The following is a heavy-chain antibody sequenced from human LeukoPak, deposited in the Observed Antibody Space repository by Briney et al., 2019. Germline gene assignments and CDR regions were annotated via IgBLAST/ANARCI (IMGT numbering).Heavy chain of an antibody. CDR2: IYPGDSDS. Sequence: GESQKISCVASGYSFTSYWIGWVRQMPGKGLEWMGIIYPGDSDSRYSPSFQGQVTFSADKSISTAYLHWSSLKGSDTAMYYCATGYGSGRGAFDIWGQGTKVTVSS. D-gene: IGHD6-19*01. V-gene: IGHV5-51*01. CDR1: GYSFTSYW. CDR3: ATGYGSGRGAFDI. J-gene: IGHJ3*02.